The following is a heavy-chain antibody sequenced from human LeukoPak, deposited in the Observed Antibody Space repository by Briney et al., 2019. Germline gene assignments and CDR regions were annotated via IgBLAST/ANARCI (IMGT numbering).Heavy chain of an antibody. D-gene: IGHD3-10*01. J-gene: IGHJ4*02. V-gene: IGHV3-23*01. CDR2: MSADSATT. CDR3: ARKSASGNYPLDY. CDR1: GFNFGSYS. Sequence: SGGSLRLSCAASGFNFGSYSMTWVRQAPGKGLEWVSVMSADSATTFYADSVKGRFTISRDNAKNTVFLQMSSLRAEDMALYYCARKSASGNYPLDYWGQGTLVTVSS.